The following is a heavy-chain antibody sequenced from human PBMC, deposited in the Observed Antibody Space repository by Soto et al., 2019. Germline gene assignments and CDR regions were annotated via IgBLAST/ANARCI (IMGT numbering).Heavy chain of an antibody. D-gene: IGHD2-2*01. V-gene: IGHV3-30*18. Sequence: GGSLRLSCAASGFTFRSSGMHWVRQAPGKGLEWVALISYDGSNKYYTDSVKGRFTISRDNSKNTLSLQMNSLRTEDTAVYYCAKDLIVVIPAAPSWFDPWGQGTLVTVSS. CDR2: ISYDGSNK. CDR1: GFTFRSSG. CDR3: AKDLIVVIPAAPSWFDP. J-gene: IGHJ5*02.